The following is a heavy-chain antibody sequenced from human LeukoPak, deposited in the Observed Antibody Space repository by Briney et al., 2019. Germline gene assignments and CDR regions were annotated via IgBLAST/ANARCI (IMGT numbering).Heavy chain of an antibody. CDR2: IYYSGST. CDR1: GASLSSSSNY. Sequence: PSETLSLTCSVSGASLSSSSNYWGWIRQPPGKGLEWIGGIYYSGSTSYNPSFKSRVTISAGTSNRQFSLELSSVTAADTAVYYCARNTGSYIDYWGQGTLVTVSS. J-gene: IGHJ4*02. CDR3: ARNTGSYIDY. D-gene: IGHD1-26*01. V-gene: IGHV4-39*01.